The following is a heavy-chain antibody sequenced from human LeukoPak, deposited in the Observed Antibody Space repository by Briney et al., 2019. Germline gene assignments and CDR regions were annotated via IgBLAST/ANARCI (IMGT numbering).Heavy chain of an antibody. CDR3: ARGRYLEESSSSVGEAFDI. J-gene: IGHJ3*02. D-gene: IGHD6-6*01. CDR2: VNPNSGGT. CDR1: GYTFTDYY. V-gene: IGHV1-2*02. Sequence: GASVKVSCKASGYTFTDYYIHWVRQAPGQGLEWMGWVNPNSGGTDFAQKFQDRVTMSTDTAISTAYMQLSSLTSDDTAVYYCARGRYLEESSSSVGEAFDIWGQGTMVTVSS.